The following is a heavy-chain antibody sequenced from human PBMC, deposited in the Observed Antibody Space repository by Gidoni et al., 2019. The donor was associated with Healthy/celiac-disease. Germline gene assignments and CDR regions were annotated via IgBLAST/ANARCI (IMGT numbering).Heavy chain of an antibody. CDR3: ARGRDYYDSSDHDY. Sequence: QVQLQQWGAVLLNPSETLYLTCAVYGGSLSGYSWSWIRKPPGKGLEWIGEINHSGSTNYNPSLKSRVTISVDTSKNQFSLKLSSVTAADTAVYYCARGRDYYDSSDHDYWGQGTLVTVSS. J-gene: IGHJ4*02. D-gene: IGHD3-22*01. CDR2: INHSGST. V-gene: IGHV4-34*01. CDR1: GGSLSGYS.